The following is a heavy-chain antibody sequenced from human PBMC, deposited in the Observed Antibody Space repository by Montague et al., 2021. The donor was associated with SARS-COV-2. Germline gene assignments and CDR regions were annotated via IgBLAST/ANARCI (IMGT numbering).Heavy chain of an antibody. CDR2: ISSSGSTI. Sequence: SRSLSLAASGFTFSSYEMNWVRQAPGKRLEWVSYISSSGSTIYYADSVKGRFTISRDNAKNSLYLQMNSLRAEDTAVYYCARGGTYYNFWSGFYNYHYAMDVWGQGTTVTVSS. CDR3: ARGGTYYNFWSGFYNYHYAMDV. V-gene: IGHV3-48*03. D-gene: IGHD3-3*01. CDR1: GFTFSSYE. J-gene: IGHJ6*02.